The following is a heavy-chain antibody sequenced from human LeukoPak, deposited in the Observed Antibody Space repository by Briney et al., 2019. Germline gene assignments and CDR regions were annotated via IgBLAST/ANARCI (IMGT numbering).Heavy chain of an antibody. D-gene: IGHD3-3*01. V-gene: IGHV4-4*07. Sequence: PSETLSLTCTVSGGSISSYYWSWIRQPAGKGLEWIGRIYTSGSTNYNPSLKSRVTMSVDTSKNQFSLKLSSVTAADTAVYYCAREGDDFWSGYYDYWGQGTLVTVSS. CDR1: GGSISSYY. J-gene: IGHJ4*02. CDR2: IYTSGST. CDR3: AREGDDFWSGYYDY.